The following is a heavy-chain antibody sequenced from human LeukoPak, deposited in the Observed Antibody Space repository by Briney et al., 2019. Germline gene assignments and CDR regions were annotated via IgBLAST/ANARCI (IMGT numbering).Heavy chain of an antibody. J-gene: IGHJ4*02. D-gene: IGHD3-10*01. Sequence: SQTLSLTCAVSGGSISSGGYFWRWIRQHPGKGLEWLGYIYYSGSTYYNPSLKSRVTISVDTSKNQFSLKLSSVTAADTAVYYCARVTGSITYIDFWGQGTLVTVSS. CDR2: IYYSGST. V-gene: IGHV4-31*11. CDR3: ARVTGSITYIDF. CDR1: GGSISSGGYF.